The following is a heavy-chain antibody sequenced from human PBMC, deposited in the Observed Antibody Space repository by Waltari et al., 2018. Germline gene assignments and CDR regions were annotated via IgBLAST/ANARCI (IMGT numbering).Heavy chain of an antibody. CDR1: GFTFSSYA. D-gene: IGHD6-13*01. Sequence: QVQLVESGGGVVQPGRSLRLSCAASGFTFSSYAMHWVRQAPGKGLEGLSVISYDGSNKDSAYSVKGRFTISRDNSKNTLYLQMNSLRAEDTAVYYGARDQVAAAGTWGWFDPWGQGTLVTVSS. V-gene: IGHV3-30-3*01. J-gene: IGHJ5*02. CDR2: ISYDGSNK. CDR3: ARDQVAAAGTWGWFDP.